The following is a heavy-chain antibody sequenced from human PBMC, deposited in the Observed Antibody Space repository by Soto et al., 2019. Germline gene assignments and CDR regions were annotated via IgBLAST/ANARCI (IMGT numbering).Heavy chain of an antibody. V-gene: IGHV3-30-3*01. CDR3: ARGVFYYYGSSGYSPDY. CDR1: GFTPSSYV. Sequence: GGSLRLSCEGSGFTPSSYVMHGVRQAPGKGLEWVALISFDGSKKNYADSVKGRFTISRDNSKNMMYMQMNSLRPEDTAVYYCARGVFYYYGSSGYSPDYWGQGTLVTVSS. J-gene: IGHJ4*02. D-gene: IGHD3-22*01. CDR2: ISFDGSKK.